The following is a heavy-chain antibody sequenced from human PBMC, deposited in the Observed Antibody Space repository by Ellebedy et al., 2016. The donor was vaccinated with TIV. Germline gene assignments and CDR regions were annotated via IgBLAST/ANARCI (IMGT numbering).Heavy chain of an antibody. V-gene: IGHV4-59*02. CDR3: ARGVMGYYSYGMDV. J-gene: IGHJ6*02. D-gene: IGHD2-21*01. CDR1: GASVSTSY. CDR2: IYDMGGIGST. Sequence: MPSETLSLTCTVSGASVSTSYWSWIRQAPGRGLEWIGYIYDMGGIGSTNYIPSLKRRVIISGDTSKNQLSLSLTSLTAADTAVYYCARGVMGYYSYGMDVWGQGTTVTVSS.